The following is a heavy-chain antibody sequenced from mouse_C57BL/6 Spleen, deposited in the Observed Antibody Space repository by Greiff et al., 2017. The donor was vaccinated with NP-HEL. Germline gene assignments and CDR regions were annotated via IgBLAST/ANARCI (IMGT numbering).Heavy chain of an antibody. CDR1: GYTFTSYW. CDR3: ARSRAGAMDY. CDR2: IHPNSGST. D-gene: IGHD3-3*01. V-gene: IGHV1-64*01. Sequence: VQLQQSGAELVKPGASVKLSCKASGYTFTSYWMHWVKQRPGQGLEWIGMIHPNSGSTNYNEKFKSKATLTVDKSSSTAYMQLSSLTSEDSAVYYCARSRAGAMDYWGQGTSVTVSS. J-gene: IGHJ4*01.